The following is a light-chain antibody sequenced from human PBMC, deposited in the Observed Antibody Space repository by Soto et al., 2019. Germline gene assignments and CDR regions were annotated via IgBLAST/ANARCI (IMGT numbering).Light chain of an antibody. V-gene: IGLV2-14*01. J-gene: IGLJ3*02. Sequence: QSALTQPASVSGSPGQSITISCTGTSSDVGGYNYVSWYQQHPGKAPKLMIYEVSNRPSGVSNRFSGSKSGNTASLTISGLQAEDEADYCCQSYDSSLSGWVFGGGTKLTVL. CDR3: QSYDSSLSGWV. CDR1: SSDVGGYNY. CDR2: EVS.